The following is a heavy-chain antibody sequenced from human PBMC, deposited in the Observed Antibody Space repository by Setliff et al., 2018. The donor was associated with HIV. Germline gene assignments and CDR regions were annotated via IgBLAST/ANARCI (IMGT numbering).Heavy chain of an antibody. CDR3: AGGRGATKGSWFEP. D-gene: IGHD1-26*01. CDR2: IYPSGTI. Sequence: SETLSLTCTVSAASIRNSYWTWIRQPAGKGLEWIGRIYPSGTINYNPSLKSRVTISVDTSKNQFSLRLTSVSAADTALYYCAGGRGATKGSWFEPWGQGTLVTVSS. J-gene: IGHJ5*02. CDR1: AASIRNSY. V-gene: IGHV4-4*07.